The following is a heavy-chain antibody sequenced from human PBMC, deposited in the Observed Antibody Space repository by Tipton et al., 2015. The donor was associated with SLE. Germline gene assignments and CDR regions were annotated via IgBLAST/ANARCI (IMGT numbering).Heavy chain of an antibody. CDR1: GGSIRSYY. Sequence: TLSLTCTVSGGSIRSYYWSWIRQPPGKGLELIGYIYYSGSTNYNPSLKSRVTMTIDTSKNQFSLELRSVTAADTAVYYCARHIDCINHGCYSPWFDPWGQGTLVTVSS. CDR2: IYYSGST. CDR3: ARHIDCINHGCYSPWFDP. V-gene: IGHV4-59*03. J-gene: IGHJ5*02. D-gene: IGHD1-26*01.